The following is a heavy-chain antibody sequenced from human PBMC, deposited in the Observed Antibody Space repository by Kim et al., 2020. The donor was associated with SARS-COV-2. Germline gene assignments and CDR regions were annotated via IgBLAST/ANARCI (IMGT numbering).Heavy chain of an antibody. Sequence: GGSLRLSCAASGFTFSSYGMHWVRQAPGKGLEWVAVIWYDGSNKYYADSVKGRFTISRDNSKNTLYLQMNSLRAEDTAVYYCARDRQFRSSRGYPLWYWGPGNLGTVSS. V-gene: IGHV3-33*01. CDR3: ARDRQFRSSRGYPLWY. D-gene: IGHD3-22*01. J-gene: IGHJ4*02. CDR1: GFTFSSYG. CDR2: IWYDGSNK.